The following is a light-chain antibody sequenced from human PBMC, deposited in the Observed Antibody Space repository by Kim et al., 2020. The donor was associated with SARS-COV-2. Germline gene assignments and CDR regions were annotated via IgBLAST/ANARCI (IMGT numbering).Light chain of an antibody. CDR1: SLRTYY. J-gene: IGLJ1*01. CDR2: GEN. V-gene: IGLV3-19*01. CDR3: NSRDSSGNSYF. Sequence: SSELTQDPAVSVALGQTVRITCQGDSLRTYYASWYKQKPGQAPVLVIYGENNRPSGIPDRFSGSSSGNTASLTITGAQAEDEADYFCNSRDSSGNSYFLGTGTKVTVL.